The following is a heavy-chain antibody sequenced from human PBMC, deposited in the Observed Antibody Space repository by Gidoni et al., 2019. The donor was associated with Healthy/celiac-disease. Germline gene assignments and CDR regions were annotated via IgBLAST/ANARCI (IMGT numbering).Heavy chain of an antibody. Sequence: QVQLQESGPGLVKPSETLSLTCTVPGGSLSRSYWSWIRQPAGKGLEWLWRIYTSGSTNYNPALKRRVTMSGDTSKNQFSLKLSSVTAADTAVYYCARGGRFWRDPLPSAFDIWGQGTMVTVSS. CDR1: GGSLSRSY. CDR3: ARGGRFWRDPLPSAFDI. V-gene: IGHV4-4*07. D-gene: IGHD3-3*01. CDR2: IYTSGST. J-gene: IGHJ3*02.